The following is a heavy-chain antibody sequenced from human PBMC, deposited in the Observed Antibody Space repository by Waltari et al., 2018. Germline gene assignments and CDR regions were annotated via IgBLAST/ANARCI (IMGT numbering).Heavy chain of an antibody. V-gene: IGHV4-4*02. CDR1: GGSISSSNW. CDR3: ARDRLMITFGGVIVLAFFDY. D-gene: IGHD3-16*02. J-gene: IGHJ4*02. Sequence: QVQLQESGPGLVKPSGTLSLTCAVSGGSISSSNWWSWVRQPPGEGLEWIGEIYHSGSTNYNPSLKSRVTISVDKSKNQFSLKLSSVTAADTAVYYCARDRLMITFGGVIVLAFFDYWGQGTLVTVSS. CDR2: IYHSGST.